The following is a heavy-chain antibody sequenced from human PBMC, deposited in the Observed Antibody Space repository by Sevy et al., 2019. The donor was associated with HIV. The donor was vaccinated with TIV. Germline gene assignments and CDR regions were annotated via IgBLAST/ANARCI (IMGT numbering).Heavy chain of an antibody. D-gene: IGHD5-12*01. V-gene: IGHV3-15*01. CDR1: GLTFSSAW. Sequence: GGSLRLSCTASGLTFSSAWMSWVRQAPGKGLEWVGCIKSEFDGGAIDYAAPVKGRFTISREDSKNTVYLQMNSLKTEDTAVYYCITDPAYRGYDEEVINYYFYGMDVWGQWTTVTVSS. CDR2: IKSEFDGGAI. J-gene: IGHJ6*02. CDR3: ITDPAYRGYDEEVINYYFYGMDV.